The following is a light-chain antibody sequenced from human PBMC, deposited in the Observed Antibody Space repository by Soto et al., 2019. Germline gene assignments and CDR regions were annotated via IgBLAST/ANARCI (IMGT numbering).Light chain of an antibody. CDR2: GAS. J-gene: IGKJ5*01. CDR3: QQYGSSQIT. CDR1: QSVSSSY. Sequence: EIVLTQSPRTQSLSPGERATLSCRASQSVSSSYLAWYQQKPGQAPRLLIYGASSRATGIPDRFSGSGSGTDFTLTISRLEPEDFAVYYCQQYGSSQITFGQGTRLEIK. V-gene: IGKV3-20*01.